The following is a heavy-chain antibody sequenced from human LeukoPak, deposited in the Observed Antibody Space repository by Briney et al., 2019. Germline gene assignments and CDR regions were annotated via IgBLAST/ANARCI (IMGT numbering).Heavy chain of an antibody. CDR2: INHSGST. Sequence: TSETLSLTCAVYGGSFRGYYWSWIRQPPGKGLEWHWEINHSGSTNYNPSLKSRATISVDTSKNQFSLKLSSVTAADTAVYYCARDFGAGSSSWYTTNNWFDPWGQGTLVTVSS. D-gene: IGHD6-13*01. V-gene: IGHV4-34*01. J-gene: IGHJ5*02. CDR3: ARDFGAGSSSWYTTNNWFDP. CDR1: GGSFRGYY.